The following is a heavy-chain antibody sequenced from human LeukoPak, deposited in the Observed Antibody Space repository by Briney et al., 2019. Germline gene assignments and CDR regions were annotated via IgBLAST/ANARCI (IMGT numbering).Heavy chain of an antibody. Sequence: SGGSLRLSYAASGFTFSSYAMSWVRQAPGKGLEWVSAISGSGGSTYYADSVKGRFTISRDNSKNTLYLQMNGLRAKDTAVYYCAKMSSGPDPWGQGTLVTVSS. J-gene: IGHJ5*02. CDR3: AKMSSGPDP. V-gene: IGHV3-23*01. D-gene: IGHD6-19*01. CDR2: ISGSGGST. CDR1: GFTFSSYA.